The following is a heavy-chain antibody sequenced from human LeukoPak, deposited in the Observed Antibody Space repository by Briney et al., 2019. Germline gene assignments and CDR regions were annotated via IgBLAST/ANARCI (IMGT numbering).Heavy chain of an antibody. D-gene: IGHD3-10*01. CDR1: GYTLTELS. J-gene: IGHJ4*02. CDR3: ATSAVLLWFGESQKIG. V-gene: IGHV1-24*01. Sequence: EASVKVSCKVSGYTLTELSMHWVRQAPGKGLEWMGGFDPEDGETIYAQKFQGRVTMTEDTSTDTAYMELSSLRSEDTAVYYCATSAVLLWFGESQKIGWGQGTLVTASS. CDR2: FDPEDGET.